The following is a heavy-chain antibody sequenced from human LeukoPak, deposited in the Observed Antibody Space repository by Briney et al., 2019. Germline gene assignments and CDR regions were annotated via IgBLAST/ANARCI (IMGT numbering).Heavy chain of an antibody. J-gene: IGHJ4*02. Sequence: PSRTLSLTCVISGDSVSSNGVAWNWVRQSPSRGLEWLGRTYYGSKWSNDYALSVKSRITINPDTSKNQFSLQLNSVTPEDTAVYYCTRGRNSAFDYWGQGTLVTVSS. CDR1: GDSVSSNGVA. D-gene: IGHD1-14*01. V-gene: IGHV6-1*01. CDR3: TRGRNSAFDY. CDR2: TYYGSKWSN.